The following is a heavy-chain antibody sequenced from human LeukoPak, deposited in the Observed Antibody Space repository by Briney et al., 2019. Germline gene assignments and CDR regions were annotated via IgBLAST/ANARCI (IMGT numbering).Heavy chain of an antibody. Sequence: ASVKVSCKASGYTFTSYYMHWVRQAPGQGLEWMGIINPSGGSTSYAQKFQGRVTMARDTSTSTVYMELSSLRSEDTAVYYCARDSAFYYDSSGYEDYWGQGTLVTVSP. CDR1: GYTFTSYY. V-gene: IGHV1-46*01. CDR2: INPSGGST. D-gene: IGHD3-22*01. CDR3: ARDSAFYYDSSGYEDY. J-gene: IGHJ4*02.